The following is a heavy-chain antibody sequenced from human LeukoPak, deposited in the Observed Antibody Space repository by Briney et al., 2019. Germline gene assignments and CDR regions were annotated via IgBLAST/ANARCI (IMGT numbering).Heavy chain of an antibody. CDR1: GYSISSGYY. D-gene: IGHD3-22*01. J-gene: IGHJ3*02. CDR2: IYHSGST. Sequence: SETLSLTCTVSGYSISSGYYWGWVRQPPGKGLEWIGSIYHSGSTYYNPSLKSRVTISVDTSKNQFSLKLSSVTAADTAVYYCARVARITMIVVVITDDPFDIWGQGTMVTVSS. V-gene: IGHV4-38-2*02. CDR3: ARVARITMIVVVITDDPFDI.